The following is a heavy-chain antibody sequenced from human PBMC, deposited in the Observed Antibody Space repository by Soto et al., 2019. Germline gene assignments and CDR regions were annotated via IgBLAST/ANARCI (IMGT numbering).Heavy chain of an antibody. D-gene: IGHD6-13*01. CDR1: GGTFSSYA. V-gene: IGHV1-69*13. J-gene: IGHJ6*02. Sequence: SVKVSCKASGGTFSSYAISWVRQAPGQGLEWMGGIIPIFGTPNYAQKFQGRVTITADESTSTAYMELSSLRSEDTAVYYCASSRKDYYYYGMDVWGQGTTVTVSS. CDR3: ASSRKDYYYYGMDV. CDR2: IIPIFGTP.